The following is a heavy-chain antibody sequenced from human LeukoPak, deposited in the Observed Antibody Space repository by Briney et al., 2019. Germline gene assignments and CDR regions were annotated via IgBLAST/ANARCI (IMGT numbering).Heavy chain of an antibody. Sequence: ASVKVSCKASGYTFTYYYIHWVRQAPGQGLEWMGRIIPILGIANYAQKFQGRVTITADKSTSTAYMELSSLRSEDTAVYYCARDDGYSSSWFQGSDAFDIWGQGTMVTVSS. CDR2: IIPILGIA. CDR1: GYTFTYYY. J-gene: IGHJ3*02. V-gene: IGHV1-69*04. D-gene: IGHD6-13*01. CDR3: ARDDGYSSSWFQGSDAFDI.